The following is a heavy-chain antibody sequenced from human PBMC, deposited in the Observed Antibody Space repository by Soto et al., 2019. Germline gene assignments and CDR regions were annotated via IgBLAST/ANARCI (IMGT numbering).Heavy chain of an antibody. J-gene: IGHJ4*02. D-gene: IGHD1-1*01. Sequence: QVHLVQSGAEVKKPGASVKISCKASGYTFTSYGITWVRQAPGQGLEWMGWISAHNGNTDYAQKLQGRVIVTRDTSTSTAYMELRSLRSDDTAVYYCARGRYGDYWGQGALVTVSS. V-gene: IGHV1-18*01. CDR2: ISAHNGNT. CDR3: ARGRYGDY. CDR1: GYTFTSYG.